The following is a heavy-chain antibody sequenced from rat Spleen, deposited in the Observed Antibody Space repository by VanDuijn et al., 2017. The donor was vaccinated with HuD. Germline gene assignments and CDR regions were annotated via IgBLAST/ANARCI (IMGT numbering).Heavy chain of an antibody. CDR3: ARQGISMMVVDY. D-gene: IGHD1-12*02. V-gene: IGHV5-29*01. CDR2: INCDGSNT. Sequence: EVQLVESDGGLVQPGRSLKLSCAASGFTFSDYYMAWVRQAPTKGLEWVATINCDGSNTYYRDSVKGRFTISRDNPKNTLYLQLDSLRSEDTATYYCARQGISMMVVDYWGQGVMVTVSS. J-gene: IGHJ2*01. CDR1: GFTFSDYY.